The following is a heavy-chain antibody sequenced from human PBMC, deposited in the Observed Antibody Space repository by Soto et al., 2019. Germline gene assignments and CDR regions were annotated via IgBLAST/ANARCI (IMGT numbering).Heavy chain of an antibody. J-gene: IGHJ6*04. V-gene: IGHV3-21*01. CDR1: GFTFSSYS. CDR2: ISSSSSYI. CDR3: ARDSPTYYYASGSSPVDV. D-gene: IGHD3-10*01. Sequence: GGSLRLSCAASGFTFSSYSMNWVRQAPGKGLEWVSSISSSSSYIYYADSVKGRFTISRDNAKNSLYLQMNSLRAEDTAVYYCARDSPTYYYASGSSPVDVWGKGTTVTVSS.